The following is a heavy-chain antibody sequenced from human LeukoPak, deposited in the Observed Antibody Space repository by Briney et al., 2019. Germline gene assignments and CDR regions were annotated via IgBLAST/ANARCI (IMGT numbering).Heavy chain of an antibody. Sequence: ASVKVSCKASGYTFTSYYMHWVRQAPGQGLEWMGIINPSGGGTSYAQKFQGRVTMTRDTSTSTAYMELRSLRSDDTAVYYCARVGPYYYDSSGTDYWGQGTLVTVSS. J-gene: IGHJ4*02. D-gene: IGHD3-22*01. CDR2: INPSGGGT. V-gene: IGHV1-46*01. CDR1: GYTFTSYY. CDR3: ARVGPYYYDSSGTDY.